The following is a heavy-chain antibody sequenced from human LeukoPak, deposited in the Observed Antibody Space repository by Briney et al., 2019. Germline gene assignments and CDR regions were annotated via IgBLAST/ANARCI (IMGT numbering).Heavy chain of an antibody. J-gene: IGHJ5*02. CDR1: GFTFSVYS. V-gene: IGHV3-21*01. Sequence: GGSLRLSCAASGFTFSVYSMNWVRQAPGKGLEWVSSITSSSSYIYYADSVKGRFTISRGNAKNSLYLQMNSLRAEDTAVYYCARDRELERNWFDPWGQGTLVIVSS. CDR3: ARDRELERNWFDP. CDR2: ITSSSSYI. D-gene: IGHD1-1*01.